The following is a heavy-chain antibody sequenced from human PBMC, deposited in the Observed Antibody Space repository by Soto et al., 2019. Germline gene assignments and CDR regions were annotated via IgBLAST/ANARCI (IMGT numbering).Heavy chain of an antibody. D-gene: IGHD4-4*01. CDR1: GFTFSSYW. CDR2: IKQDGSEK. Sequence: GGSLRLSCAASGFTFSSYWMSWVRQAPGTGLEWVANIKQDGSEKYYVDSVKGRFTVSRDNAKNSLYLQMNSLRAEDTAVYYCARERTIVPGTDAFDIWGQGTMVTVS. V-gene: IGHV3-7*01. CDR3: ARERTIVPGTDAFDI. J-gene: IGHJ3*02.